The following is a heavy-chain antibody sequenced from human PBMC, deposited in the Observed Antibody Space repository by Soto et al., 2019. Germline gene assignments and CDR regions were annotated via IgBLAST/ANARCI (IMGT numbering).Heavy chain of an antibody. Sequence: SETLSLTCVVSGESFSGYYWSWIRQTPGVGLEWIGEVDHRGSTTYNPSLKNRASISIDSSKNLFSLGLTSVTAADTALYFCARYEYGNSLYGVDVWGQGTRVTVSS. CDR2: VDHRGST. V-gene: IGHV4-34*01. J-gene: IGHJ6*02. D-gene: IGHD1-7*01. CDR1: GESFSGYY. CDR3: ARYEYGNSLYGVDV.